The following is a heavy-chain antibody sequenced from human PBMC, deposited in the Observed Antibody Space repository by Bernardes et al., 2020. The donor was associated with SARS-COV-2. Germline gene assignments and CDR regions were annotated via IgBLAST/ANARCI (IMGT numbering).Heavy chain of an antibody. CDR1: GFDFSDYW. CDR3: VRSAGMDV. V-gene: IGHV3-7*03. J-gene: IGHJ6*02. Sequence: GSLRLSCAGSGFDFSDYWMTWVRQAPGKGLEWVANIKRDGSETYYEDSVKGRFTISRDNAKNLVFLQMNSLRAEDTAVFYCVRSAGMDVWGQGTMVTVSS. CDR2: IKRDGSET.